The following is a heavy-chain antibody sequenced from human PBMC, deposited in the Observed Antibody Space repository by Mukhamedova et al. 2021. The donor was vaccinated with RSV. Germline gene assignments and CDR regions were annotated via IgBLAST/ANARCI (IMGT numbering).Heavy chain of an antibody. CDR3: VRDGSATTPLDY. V-gene: IGHV3-74*01. Sequence: SAGSSGINAEYMGGRFTISRDNAKSTVYLQMNSLRAEDTAVYCCVRDGSATTPLDYWGQGTLVTVSS. D-gene: IGHD1-1*01. J-gene: IGHJ4*02. CDR2: SAGSSG.